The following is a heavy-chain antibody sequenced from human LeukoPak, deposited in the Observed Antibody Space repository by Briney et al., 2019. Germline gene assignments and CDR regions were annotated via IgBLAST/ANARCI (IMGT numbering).Heavy chain of an antibody. Sequence: GGSLRLSCAASGFTFSSYGMSWVRQAPGKGLEWVSAISGSGGSTYYADSVKGRFTISRDNSKNTLYLQMNSLRAEDTAVYYCAKGMVRGVIAAFDYWGQGTLVTVSS. CDR2: ISGSGGST. CDR1: GFTFSSYG. CDR3: AKGMVRGVIAAFDY. V-gene: IGHV3-23*01. J-gene: IGHJ4*02. D-gene: IGHD3-10*01.